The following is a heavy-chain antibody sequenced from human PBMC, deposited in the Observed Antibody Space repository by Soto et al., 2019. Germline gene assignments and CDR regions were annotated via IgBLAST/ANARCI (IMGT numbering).Heavy chain of an antibody. CDR2: IYWDDDK. D-gene: IGHD6-19*01. CDR3: AHIVVAGLGYYFDY. CDR1: GFSLSSTRMA. V-gene: IGHV2-5*02. J-gene: IGHJ4*02. Sequence: QITLKESGPTLVKPTQTLTLTCTFSGFSLSSTRMAVGWIRQPPGKALEWLALIYWDDDKRYSPFLKSRLTITKDPSKNPVVLTMSNMAPVDTARYYCAHIVVAGLGYYFDYWGQGTLVTVSS.